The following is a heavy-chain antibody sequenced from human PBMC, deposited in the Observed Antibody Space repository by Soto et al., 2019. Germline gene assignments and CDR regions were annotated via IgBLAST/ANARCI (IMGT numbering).Heavy chain of an antibody. CDR1: GGSFSGYY. Sequence: SETLSLTCAVYGGSFSGYYWSWIRQPPGKGLEWIGEINHSGSTNYNPSLKSRVTISVDTSKNQFSLKLSSVTAADTAVYYCARGEGSGWYGGGYYYYGMDVWGQGTTVT. D-gene: IGHD6-19*01. CDR3: ARGEGSGWYGGGYYYYGMDV. V-gene: IGHV4-34*01. J-gene: IGHJ6*02. CDR2: INHSGST.